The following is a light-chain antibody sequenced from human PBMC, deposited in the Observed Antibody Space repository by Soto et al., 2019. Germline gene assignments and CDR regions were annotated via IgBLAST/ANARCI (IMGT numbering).Light chain of an antibody. CDR2: GAS. CDR3: QQYNNWPDIT. V-gene: IGKV3-15*01. Sequence: EIVMTQSPATLSVSPGERATLTCRASQSVSSNLAWYQQKPGQAPRLRIYGASTRATGIPARFSGSGSGTEFTLTISSLQSEGFAVYYCQQYNNWPDITFGQGTRLEIK. CDR1: QSVSSN. J-gene: IGKJ5*01.